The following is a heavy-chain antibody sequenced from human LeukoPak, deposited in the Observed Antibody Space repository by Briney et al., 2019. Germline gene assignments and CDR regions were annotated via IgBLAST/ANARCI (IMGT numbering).Heavy chain of an antibody. D-gene: IGHD4-17*01. Sequence: SENLSLTCTVSGGSISSSSYYWGWIRQPPGKGPEWIGSIYYSGTTYYNPSLKSRVTISVDTSKNQFSLKLSSVTAADTAVYYCATSYGDRNYFYGLDPWGQGTTVTVSS. J-gene: IGHJ6*02. CDR2: IYYSGTT. CDR1: GGSISSSSYY. CDR3: ATSYGDRNYFYGLDP. V-gene: IGHV4-39*01.